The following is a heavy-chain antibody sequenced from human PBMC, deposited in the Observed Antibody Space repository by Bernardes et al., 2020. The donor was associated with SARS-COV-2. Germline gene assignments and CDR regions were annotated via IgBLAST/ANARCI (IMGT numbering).Heavy chain of an antibody. CDR2: IYYSGST. CDR1: GGSISSSSYY. Sequence: SETLSLTCTVSGGSISSSSYYWGWIRQPPGKGLEWIGSIYYSGSTYYNPSLKSRVTISVDTSKNQFSLKLSSVTAADRAVYYCARAPPEAVAGMGLFDYWGQGTLVSVYS. CDR3: ARAPPEAVAGMGLFDY. J-gene: IGHJ4*02. V-gene: IGHV4-39*01. D-gene: IGHD6-19*01.